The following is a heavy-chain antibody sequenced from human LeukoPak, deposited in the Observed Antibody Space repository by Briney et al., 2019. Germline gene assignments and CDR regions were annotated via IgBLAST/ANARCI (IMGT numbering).Heavy chain of an antibody. Sequence: AXVKVSCKASGYTFTSYDINWVRQATGQGLEWMGWMNPNSGNTGYAQKFQGRVTMTRNTSISTAYMELSSLRSEDTAVYYCARGQGYYDILTGYSYISYYFDYWGQGTLVTVSS. CDR1: GYTFTSYD. J-gene: IGHJ4*02. CDR3: ARGQGYYDILTGYSYISYYFDY. D-gene: IGHD3-9*01. CDR2: MNPNSGNT. V-gene: IGHV1-8*01.